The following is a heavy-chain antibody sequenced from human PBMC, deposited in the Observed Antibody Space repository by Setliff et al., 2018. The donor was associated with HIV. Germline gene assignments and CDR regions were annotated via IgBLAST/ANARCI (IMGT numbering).Heavy chain of an antibody. CDR2: INHSGGT. V-gene: IGHV4-34*01. Sequence: SETLSLTCAVSGGTFSLHYYTWIRQSPLRGLEWIGEINHSGGTRYNPSLESRVTMSLDSSRKQFSLRLISVTAADTAVYYCARRRETIVVVIGIPNWYFDLWGRGTVVTVSS. CDR3: ARRRETIVVVIGIPNWYFDL. J-gene: IGHJ2*01. D-gene: IGHD2-21*01. CDR1: GGTFSLHY.